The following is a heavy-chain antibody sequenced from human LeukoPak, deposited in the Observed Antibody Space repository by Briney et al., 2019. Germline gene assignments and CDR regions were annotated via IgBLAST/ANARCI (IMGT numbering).Heavy chain of an antibody. V-gene: IGHV3-21*01. D-gene: IGHD2-15*01. CDR2: ISSSSNYI. Sequence: GGSLRLSCAASGFTFSSYSMNWVRQAPGKGLEWVSSISSSSNYIYYAHSVKGRFTISRDNAKNSLYLQMNSLRAEDTAVYYCARDGYCSGGSCYTDAFDIWGQGTMVTVSS. J-gene: IGHJ3*02. CDR3: ARDGYCSGGSCYTDAFDI. CDR1: GFTFSSYS.